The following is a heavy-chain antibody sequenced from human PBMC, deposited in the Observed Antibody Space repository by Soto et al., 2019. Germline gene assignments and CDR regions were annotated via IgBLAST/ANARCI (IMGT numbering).Heavy chain of an antibody. V-gene: IGHV1-69*06. CDR1: GGTFSSYA. J-gene: IGHJ6*02. D-gene: IGHD5-18*01. Sequence: QVQLVQSGAEVKKPGSSVKVSCKASGGTFSSYAISWVRQAPGQGLEWMGGIIPIFGKANYAQKFQGRVTITADKSTSTAYMELSSLRSEDTAVYYCARGVQLWFPLEYYGMDVWGQGTTVTVSS. CDR2: IIPIFGKA. CDR3: ARGVQLWFPLEYYGMDV.